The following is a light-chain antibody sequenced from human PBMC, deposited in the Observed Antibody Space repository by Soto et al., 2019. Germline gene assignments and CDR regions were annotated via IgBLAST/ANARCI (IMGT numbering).Light chain of an antibody. V-gene: IGKV1-9*01. CDR3: QQLNSFPLT. Sequence: DIQLTQSPSFLSASVGDRVTITCRASQGISSYLAWYQQKPGKAPKLLIYAASTLQSGVPSRFRGSGSWTEFTLTISSLQPEDFATYYCQQLNSFPLTFGGGTKVEIK. J-gene: IGKJ4*01. CDR2: AAS. CDR1: QGISSY.